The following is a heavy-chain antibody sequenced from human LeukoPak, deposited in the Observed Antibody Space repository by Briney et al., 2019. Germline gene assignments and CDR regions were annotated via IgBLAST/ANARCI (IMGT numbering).Heavy chain of an antibody. Sequence: ASVKVSCKASGYTFTMYYIHWVRQAPGQGLEWMGMINPSDGATTYAQRFQGRVTMTRDMSTTTVYMDLRSLRSEDTAVYFCAREQRGGLSGSYFYWGQGTLVTVSS. V-gene: IGHV1-46*01. CDR1: GYTFTMYY. CDR3: AREQRGGLSGSYFY. J-gene: IGHJ4*02. CDR2: INPSDGAT. D-gene: IGHD1-26*01.